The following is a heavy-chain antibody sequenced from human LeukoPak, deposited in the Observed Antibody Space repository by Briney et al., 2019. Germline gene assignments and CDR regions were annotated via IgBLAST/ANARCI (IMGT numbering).Heavy chain of an antibody. J-gene: IGHJ4*02. CDR3: TPVMVEDRGF. CDR2: IKSNNDGGTT. D-gene: IGHD2-21*01. V-gene: IGHV3-15*01. Sequence: GGSLRLSCAASGFIFNKAWMNWVRQAPGKGPEWVGRIKSNNDGGTTDYAPPVEGRFIISRDDSKNTIYLQMNRLIIDDTAIYYCTPVMVEDRGFWGQGTLVTVSS. CDR1: GFIFNKAW.